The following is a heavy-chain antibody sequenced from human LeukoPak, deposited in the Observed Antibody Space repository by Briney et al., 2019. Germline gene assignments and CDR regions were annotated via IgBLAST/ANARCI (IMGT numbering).Heavy chain of an antibody. D-gene: IGHD1-14*01. Sequence: ASVMVSCRASGYTFVRHGVNWVRQAPGQGLEWMGWISAYDAKTHYAERLQGRVTMTRDISASTVYMELRSLTSGDTAVYYCARDSRSPGPVFSDYWGQGTLVTVSS. CDR1: GYTFVRHG. CDR3: ARDSRSPGPVFSDY. V-gene: IGHV1-18*01. CDR2: ISAYDAKT. J-gene: IGHJ4*02.